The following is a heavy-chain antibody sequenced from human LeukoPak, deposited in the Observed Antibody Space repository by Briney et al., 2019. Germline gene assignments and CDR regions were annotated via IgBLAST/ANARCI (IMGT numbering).Heavy chain of an antibody. V-gene: IGHV4-59*12. CDR3: ARSRGDSSGYYYFDY. J-gene: IGHJ4*02. Sequence: PSETLSLTCAVYGGSFSGYYWSWIRQPPGKGLDWIGYIYYSGSTNYNPSLKSRVTISVDTSKNQLSLKLSSVTAADTAVYYCARSRGDSSGYYYFDYWGQGTLVTVSS. CDR2: IYYSGST. D-gene: IGHD3-22*01. CDR1: GGSFSGYY.